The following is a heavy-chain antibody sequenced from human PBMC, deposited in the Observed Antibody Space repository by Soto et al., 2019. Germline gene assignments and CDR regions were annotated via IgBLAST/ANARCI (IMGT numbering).Heavy chain of an antibody. CDR2: INHSGST. D-gene: IGHD2-2*01. J-gene: IGHJ6*03. CDR3: ARAVVPAAGYYYMDV. V-gene: IGHV4-34*01. Sequence: SETLSLTCAVYGGSFSGYYWSWIRQPPGKGLEWIGEINHSGSTNYNPSLKSRVTISVDTSKNQFSLKLSSVTAADTAVYYCARAVVPAAGYYYMDVWGKGTTVTVSS. CDR1: GGSFSGYY.